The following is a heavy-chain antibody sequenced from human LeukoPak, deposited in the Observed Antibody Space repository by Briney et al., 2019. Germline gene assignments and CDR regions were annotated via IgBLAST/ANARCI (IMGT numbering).Heavy chain of an antibody. CDR3: AAPTAMGTYYYYGMDV. CDR2: IYYSGST. J-gene: IGHJ6*02. V-gene: IGHV4-39*01. CDR1: GGSISSSSYY. Sequence: SETLSLTCTVSGGSISSSSYYWGWIRQPPGKGLEWIGSIYYSGSTYYNPSLKSRVTISVDTSKNQFSLKLSSVTAADTAVYYCAAPTAMGTYYYYGMDVWGQGTTVTVSS. D-gene: IGHD5-18*01.